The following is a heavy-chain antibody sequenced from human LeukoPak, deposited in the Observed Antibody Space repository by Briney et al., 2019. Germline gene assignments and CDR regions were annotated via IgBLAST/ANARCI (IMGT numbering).Heavy chain of an antibody. V-gene: IGHV1-58*01. CDR2: IVVGSGNT. J-gene: IGHJ3*02. CDR3: AADKEMATTDAFEI. D-gene: IGHD5-24*01. CDR1: VFTFTISA. Sequence: SVKVSSKPSVFTFTISAVQWVRQARGQRLEWIGWIVVGSGNTNYAQKFQERVTITRDMSTSTAYMELSSLGSEDTAVYYCAADKEMATTDAFEIWGQGTMVTVSS.